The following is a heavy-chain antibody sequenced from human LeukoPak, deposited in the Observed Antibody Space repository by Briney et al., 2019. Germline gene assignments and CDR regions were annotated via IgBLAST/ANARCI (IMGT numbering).Heavy chain of an antibody. CDR2: IIVILGKV. D-gene: IGHD2-15*01. CDR3: ARYIHPQGLIGYAMDV. Sequence: GASVKVSCKASGGPFTSYAINWVRQAPGQGLEWMGRIIVILGKVNYAQKFQGRLTITADKSTRTAYMDLSNLASEDTAIYFCARYIHPQGLIGYAMDVWGQGTTVIVSS. CDR1: GGPFTSYA. J-gene: IGHJ6*02. V-gene: IGHV1-69*04.